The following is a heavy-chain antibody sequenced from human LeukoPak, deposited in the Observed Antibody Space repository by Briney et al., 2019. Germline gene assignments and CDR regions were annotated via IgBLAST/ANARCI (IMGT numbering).Heavy chain of an antibody. J-gene: IGHJ3*02. CDR3: AKGYYYDSSGYYPWGAFDI. CDR1: GFTFSSYA. D-gene: IGHD3-22*01. Sequence: GGSLRLSCAASGFTFSSYAMSWVRQAPGKGLEWVSAISGSGGSTYYADSVKGRFTISRDNSKNTLYLQMNSLRAEDTAVYYCAKGYYYDSSGYYPWGAFDIWGQGTMVTVSS. V-gene: IGHV3-23*01. CDR2: ISGSGGST.